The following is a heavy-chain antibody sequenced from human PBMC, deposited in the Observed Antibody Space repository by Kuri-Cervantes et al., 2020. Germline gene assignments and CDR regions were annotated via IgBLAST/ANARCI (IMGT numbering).Heavy chain of an antibody. D-gene: IGHD6-19*01. Sequence: GESLKISCAASGFNFSTYWMTWVRQAPGKGLEWVASIKQDGSQKYYVDSVKGRFTISRDNAKNSLYLQMNSLRAEDTAVYYCAREEAVADLPFYYYYYYMDVWGKGTTVTVSS. CDR3: AREEAVADLPFYYYYYYMDV. CDR1: GFNFSTYW. V-gene: IGHV3-7*01. J-gene: IGHJ6*03. CDR2: IKQDGSQK.